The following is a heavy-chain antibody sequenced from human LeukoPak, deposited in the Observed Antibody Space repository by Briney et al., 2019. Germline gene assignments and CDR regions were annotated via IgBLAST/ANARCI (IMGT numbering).Heavy chain of an antibody. CDR2: IYPGDSDT. Sequence: GESLKISCKASGYSFTSYRFGWVRQMPGKGLEWMGIIYPGDSDTRYSPSFQGQVTISADKSITTAFLQWSSLKASDTAMYYCARRMEYCSSSSCYSKLDYWGQGTLVTVSS. J-gene: IGHJ4*02. D-gene: IGHD2-2*01. CDR3: ARRMEYCSSSSCYSKLDY. V-gene: IGHV5-51*01. CDR1: GYSFTSYR.